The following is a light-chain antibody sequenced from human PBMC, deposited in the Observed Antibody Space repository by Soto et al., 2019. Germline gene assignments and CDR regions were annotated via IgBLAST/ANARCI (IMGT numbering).Light chain of an antibody. CDR3: QQYGNAPIT. CDR2: DAS. J-gene: IGKJ5*01. Sequence: EIVLSQSPATLSLSPGEGATLSCGASESVYSIYVAWYQQKPGLAPRLLIYDASNRATGIPDRFSGSGSGTDYILTINSLEPEDFAVYYCQQYGNAPITFGQGTRLEIK. V-gene: IGKV3D-20*01. CDR1: ESVYSIY.